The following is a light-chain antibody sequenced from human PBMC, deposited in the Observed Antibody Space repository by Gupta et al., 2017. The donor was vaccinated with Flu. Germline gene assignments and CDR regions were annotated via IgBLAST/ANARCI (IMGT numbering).Light chain of an antibody. CDR2: AAS. V-gene: IGKV1-12*01. J-gene: IGKJ3*01. CDR3: QQSNSFPFT. CDR1: RDISNW. Sequence: VSASVGDRVTITCRASRDISNWLVWYQQKPGKAPKLLIYAASNLQSWVPSRFSGSGSGTDFTLTINSLQPEDFATYYCQQSNSFPFTFGPGTKVDIK.